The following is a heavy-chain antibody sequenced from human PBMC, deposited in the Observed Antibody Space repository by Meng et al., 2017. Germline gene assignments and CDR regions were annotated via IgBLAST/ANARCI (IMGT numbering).Heavy chain of an antibody. D-gene: IGHD3-9*01. V-gene: IGHV3-7*01. CDR2: IKQDGSEK. J-gene: IGHJ4*01. CDR3: ARTLRYFDWFLPYYFDY. CDR1: GFTFSSYW. Sequence: GGSLRLSCAASGFTFSSYWMSWVRQAPGKGLEWVTNIKQDGSEKYYVDSVKGRFTISRDNAKNSLYLQMNSLRAEDTAVYYCARTLRYFDWFLPYYFDYWGQG.